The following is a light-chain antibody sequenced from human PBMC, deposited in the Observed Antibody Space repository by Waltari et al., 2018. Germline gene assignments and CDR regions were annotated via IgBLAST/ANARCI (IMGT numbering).Light chain of an antibody. J-gene: IGLJ2*01. CDR3: ASYTTTRTVV. Sequence: QSALTPPASVSGSPGQSITISCTGTSSDIGGYTSVSWYQQHPGKAPKLMIFDVARWPSGVSNRFSGSKSGNTASLTISGLQAEDEADYYCASYTTTRTVVFGGGTKVTVL. CDR1: SSDIGGYTS. V-gene: IGLV2-14*01. CDR2: DVA.